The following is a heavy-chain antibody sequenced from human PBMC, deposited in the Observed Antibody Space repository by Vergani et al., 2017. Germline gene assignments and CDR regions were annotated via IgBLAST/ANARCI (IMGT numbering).Heavy chain of an antibody. Sequence: QVQLQESGPGLLKSSETLSLTCSASFDSTRNLHCNWIRQPPGKGLEWIGSIHYSENTNYNPSLKTRVTIPVDTTKNQFSLTLTSVTAADTAVYYCASDTHSGQRADRWGQGILVTVTS. CDR1: FDSTRNLH. CDR2: IHYSENT. CDR3: ASDTHSGQRADR. V-gene: IGHV4-59*11. J-gene: IGHJ5*02. D-gene: IGHD6-19*01.